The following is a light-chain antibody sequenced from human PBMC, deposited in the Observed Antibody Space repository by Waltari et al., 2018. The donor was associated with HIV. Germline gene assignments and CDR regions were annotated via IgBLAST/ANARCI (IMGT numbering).Light chain of an antibody. CDR2: GNK. J-gene: IGLJ2*01. CDR1: RSTIGADYD. CDR3: QSYDISLSASVV. Sequence: QSMLTQPPSVSGAPGQRVTIPCTGRRSTIGADYDVHWDQQIPGTAPKLLISGNKNRPSGVPDRFSASKSGTSASLTISGLQAEDEADYFCQSYDISLSASVVFGGGTRLTVL. V-gene: IGLV1-40*01.